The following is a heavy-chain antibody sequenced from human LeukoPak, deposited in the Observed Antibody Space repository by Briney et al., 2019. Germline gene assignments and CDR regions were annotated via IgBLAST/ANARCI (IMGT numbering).Heavy chain of an antibody. D-gene: IGHD5-24*01. CDR1: GESVSSNGAS. J-gene: IGHJ4*02. CDR2: TYYRSKWYN. V-gene: IGHV6-1*01. CDR3: VRGNYNFDY. Sequence: SQTLSLTCAISGESVSSNGASWNWNRPSASRGLEWLGRTYYRSKWYNEYAESVKSRITINPDTSKNQFSLQLDSVTPEDTAIYYCVRGNYNFDYWGQGTLVTVSS.